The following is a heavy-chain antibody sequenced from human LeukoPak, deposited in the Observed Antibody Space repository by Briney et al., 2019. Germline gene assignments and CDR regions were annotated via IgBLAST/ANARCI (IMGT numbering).Heavy chain of an antibody. CDR1: GGSFSGYY. CDR3: ARGSRGSGSYYNDY. CDR2: INHSGST. V-gene: IGHV4-34*01. D-gene: IGHD3-10*01. Sequence: PSETLSLTCAVYGGSFSGYYWSWIRQPPGKGLEWIGEINHSGSTNYNPSLKSRVTISVDRSKNQFSLKLSSVTAADTAVYYCARGSRGSGSYYNDYWGQGTLVTVSS. J-gene: IGHJ4*02.